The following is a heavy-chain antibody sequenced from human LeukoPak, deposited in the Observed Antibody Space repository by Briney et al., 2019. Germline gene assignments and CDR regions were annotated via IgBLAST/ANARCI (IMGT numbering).Heavy chain of an antibody. J-gene: IGHJ4*02. D-gene: IGHD5-24*01. CDR2: RWSDGTNQ. CDR1: GFTLTSYG. CDR3: AKSSDGYNHGLHY. Sequence: PGGSLRLSCAASGFTLTSYGIHWVRQAPGKGLEWVAVRWSDGTNQYNKDSVKGRFTISGDNSKSTLYLQMNSLRAEDTAVYYCAKSSDGYNHGLHYWGQGTLVTVSS. V-gene: IGHV3-33*03.